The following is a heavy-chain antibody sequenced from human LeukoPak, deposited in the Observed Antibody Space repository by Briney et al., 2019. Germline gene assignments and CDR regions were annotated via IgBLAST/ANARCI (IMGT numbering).Heavy chain of an antibody. CDR2: ITPLFGTA. J-gene: IGHJ6*02. Sequence: GASVKVSCKASGGTFSKYTISWVRQRPGQGLEWMGGITPLFGTANYAQKFQGRVTITADESASTAYMELRSLRSDDTAVYYCARESTSDIVVVPAANYYYYYGMDVWGQGTTVTVSS. D-gene: IGHD2-2*01. CDR3: ARESTSDIVVVPAANYYYYYGMDV. CDR1: GGTFSKYT. V-gene: IGHV1-69*13.